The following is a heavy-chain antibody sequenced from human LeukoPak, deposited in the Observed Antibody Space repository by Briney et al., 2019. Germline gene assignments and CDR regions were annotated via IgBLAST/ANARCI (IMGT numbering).Heavy chain of an antibody. CDR3: ARVKYYYDSSGYYIFDY. CDR2: ISYDGSNK. D-gene: IGHD3-22*01. J-gene: IGHJ4*02. CDR1: GFTFSSYG. Sequence: GGSLRLSCTASGFTFSSYGMHWVRQAPGKGLEWVAVISYDGSNKYYADSVKGRLTISRDNAKNTLYLQMNSLRAEDTAVYYCARVKYYYDSSGYYIFDYWGQGTLVTVSS. V-gene: IGHV3-30*03.